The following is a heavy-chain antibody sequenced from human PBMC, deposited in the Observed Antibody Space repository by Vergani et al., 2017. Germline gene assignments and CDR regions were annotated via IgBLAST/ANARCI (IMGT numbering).Heavy chain of an antibody. V-gene: IGHV4-38-2*01. CDR3: ARLRQWEPPIGY. J-gene: IGHJ4*02. CDR1: GYSISSGYY. Sequence: QVKLQESGPGLVKPSETLSLTCAVSGYSISSGYYWGWIRQPPGKGLEWIGSIYHSGSTYYNPSLKSRVTISVDTSKNQFSLKLSSVTAADTAVYYCARLRQWEPPIGYWGQGTLVTVSS. CDR2: IYHSGST. D-gene: IGHD1-26*01.